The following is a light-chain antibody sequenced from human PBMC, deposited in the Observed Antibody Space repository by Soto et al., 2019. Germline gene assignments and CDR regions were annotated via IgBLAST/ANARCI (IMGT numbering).Light chain of an antibody. CDR3: HQRSDWPWT. CDR1: ESVTNY. V-gene: IGKV3-11*01. CDR2: DVS. Sequence: EIVLTQSPATLSLSPGERGTLSCRASESVTNYLAWYQQKPGQAPRLLVYDVSNRATGIPARFSGGGSGTDFTLTISNLEPEDFAVYYCHQRSDWPWTFGQGTKVDIK. J-gene: IGKJ1*01.